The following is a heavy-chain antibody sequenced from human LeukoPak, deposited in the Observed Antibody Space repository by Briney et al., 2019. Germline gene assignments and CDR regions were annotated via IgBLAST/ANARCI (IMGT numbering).Heavy chain of an antibody. CDR3: ARKVSSSWPSFDY. D-gene: IGHD6-13*01. J-gene: IGHJ4*02. Sequence: SETLSLTCTVSGGSISSYYWTWIRQPPGKGLEWIGYIYYSGSTYYNPSLKSRVAISLDTSKKQFSLKLGSVTAADTAVYYCARKVSSSWPSFDYWGQGTLVTVSS. CDR2: IYYSGST. CDR1: GGSISSYY. V-gene: IGHV4-59*12.